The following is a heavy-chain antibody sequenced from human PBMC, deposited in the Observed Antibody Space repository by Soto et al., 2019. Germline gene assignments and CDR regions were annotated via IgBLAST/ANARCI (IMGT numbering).Heavy chain of an antibody. Sequence: TLSLTCTVSGGSISSSSYYWGWIRQPPGKGLEWIGSIYYSGSTYYNPSLKSRVTISVDTSKNQFSLKLSSVTAADTAVYYCAGQSSKGNYYYYYGMDVWGQGTTVTVSS. CDR3: AGQSSKGNYYYYYGMDV. D-gene: IGHD2-2*01. CDR2: IYYSGST. V-gene: IGHV4-39*01. J-gene: IGHJ6*02. CDR1: GGSISSSSYY.